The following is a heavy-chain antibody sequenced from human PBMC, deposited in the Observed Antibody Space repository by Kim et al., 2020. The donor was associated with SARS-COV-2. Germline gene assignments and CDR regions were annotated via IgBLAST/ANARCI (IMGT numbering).Heavy chain of an antibody. V-gene: IGHV3-30*18. CDR1: GFTFSSFG. D-gene: IGHD3-10*01. J-gene: IGHJ6*02. Sequence: GGSLRLSCAASGFTFSSFGRHWVRQAPGKGLEWVAVISYDGSNKYYADSVKGRFTISRDNSKNTLYLQMNSLRAEDTAVYYCAKDLGGSERYYNYYYYGMDVWGQGTTVTVSS. CDR2: ISYDGSNK. CDR3: AKDLGGSERYYNYYYYGMDV.